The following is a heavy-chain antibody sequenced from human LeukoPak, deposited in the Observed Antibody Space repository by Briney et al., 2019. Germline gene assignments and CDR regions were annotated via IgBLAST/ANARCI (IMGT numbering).Heavy chain of an antibody. V-gene: IGHV1-2*02. J-gene: IGHJ4*02. D-gene: IGHD3-16*01. Sequence: ASVKVSCKTSGYRFTDDYIHWVRQAPGQGLEWMGWINPDTDFTNYAQKFRGRVIMTRDTYISTAYMEVRRLTFDDTAIYYCATTSEAYTSHWSVWGQGTLVTVSP. CDR3: ATTSEAYTSHWSV. CDR1: GYRFTDDY. CDR2: INPDTDFT.